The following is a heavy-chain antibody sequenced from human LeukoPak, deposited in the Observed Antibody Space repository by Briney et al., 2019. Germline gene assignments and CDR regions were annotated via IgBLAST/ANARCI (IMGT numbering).Heavy chain of an antibody. CDR1: GGSISSYY. CDR3: ARDRGAAAGDLDY. J-gene: IGHJ4*02. V-gene: IGHV4-59*01. D-gene: IGHD6-13*01. CDR2: IYYSGST. Sequence: SETLSLTSTVSGGSISSYYWSWIRQPPGKGLEWIGYIYYSGSTNYNPSLKSRVTISVDTSKNQFSLKLSSVTAADTAVYYCARDRGAAAGDLDYWGQGTLVTVSS.